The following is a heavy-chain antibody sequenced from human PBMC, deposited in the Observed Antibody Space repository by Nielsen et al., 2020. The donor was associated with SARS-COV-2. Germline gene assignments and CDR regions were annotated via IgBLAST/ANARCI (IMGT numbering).Heavy chain of an antibody. J-gene: IGHJ3*02. D-gene: IGHD6-19*01. V-gene: IGHV3-21*01. CDR3: ARVQWLARQDAFDI. Sequence: GGSLRLSCAASGFTFSSYSMNWVRQAPGKGLEWVSSISSSSSYIYYADSVKGRFTISRDNAKNSLYLQMNSLRAEDTAVYYCARVQWLARQDAFDIWGQGTMVTVSS. CDR2: ISSSSSYI. CDR1: GFTFSSYS.